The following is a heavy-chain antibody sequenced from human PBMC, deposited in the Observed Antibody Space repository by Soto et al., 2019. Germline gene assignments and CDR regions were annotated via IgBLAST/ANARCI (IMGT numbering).Heavy chain of an antibody. CDR3: AREGYSYGHSAFDI. Sequence: ASVKVSCKASGGTFSSYAISWVRQAPGQGLEWMGGIIPIFGTANYAQKFQGRVTITADESTSTAYMELSSLRSEDTAVYYCAREGYSYGHSAFDIWGQGPMFTVSS. CDR1: GGTFSSYA. V-gene: IGHV1-69*13. J-gene: IGHJ3*02. D-gene: IGHD5-18*01. CDR2: IIPIFGTA.